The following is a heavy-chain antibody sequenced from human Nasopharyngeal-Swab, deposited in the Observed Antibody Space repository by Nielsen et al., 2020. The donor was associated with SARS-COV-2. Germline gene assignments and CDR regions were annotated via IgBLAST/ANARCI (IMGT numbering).Heavy chain of an antibody. CDR1: GGTFSSYA. D-gene: IGHD4-23*01. CDR2: IIPIFGTA. J-gene: IGHJ4*02. V-gene: IGHV1-69*06. CDR3: ARGSTVVTPVDY. Sequence: SVKVSCKASGGTFSSYAISWVRQAPGQGLEWMGGIIPIFGTANYAQKFQGRVTITAVKSTSTAYMELSSLRSEDTAVYYCARGSTVVTPVDYWGQGTLVTVSS.